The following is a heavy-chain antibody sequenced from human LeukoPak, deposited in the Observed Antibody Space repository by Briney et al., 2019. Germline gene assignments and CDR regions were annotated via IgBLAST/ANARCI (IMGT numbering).Heavy chain of an antibody. J-gene: IGHJ4*02. D-gene: IGHD4-23*01. CDR2: ISADNGNT. CDR3: ARWGPTVVAPLNY. Sequence: SVKVSCKASGYTFTSYGISWVRQAPGQGLEWMGWISADNGNTNYAQKLQDRVTMTTDASTSTAYMELRSLRSDDTAVYYCARWGPTVVAPLNYWGQGTLVTVPS. CDR1: GYTFTSYG. V-gene: IGHV1-18*01.